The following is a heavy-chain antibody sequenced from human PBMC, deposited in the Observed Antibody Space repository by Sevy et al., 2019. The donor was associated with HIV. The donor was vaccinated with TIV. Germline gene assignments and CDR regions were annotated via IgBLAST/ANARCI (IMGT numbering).Heavy chain of an antibody. CDR3: ARSDYDFWSGTTSYGMDV. CDR2: IYHSGST. V-gene: IGHV4-4*02. CDR1: GGSISSSNW. Sequence: SETLSLTCAVSGGSISSSNWWSWVRQPPGKGLEWIGEIYHSGSTNYNPSLKSRVTISVDKSKNQFSRKLSSVTAADTAVYYCARSDYDFWSGTTSYGMDVWGQGTTVTVSS. D-gene: IGHD3-3*01. J-gene: IGHJ6*02.